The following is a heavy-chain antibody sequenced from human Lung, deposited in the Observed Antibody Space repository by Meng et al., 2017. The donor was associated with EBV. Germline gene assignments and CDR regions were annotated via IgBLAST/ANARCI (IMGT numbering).Heavy chain of an antibody. CDR1: GGSCSTCY. CDR2: INDGGST. J-gene: IGHJ4*02. CDR3: AGGGGSSSWGN. Sequence: QSRRQLGGAGVFKPSGTLTLSCAVYGGSCSTCYGSWLRQAPGKCLAWMVKINDGGSTNYNPALKRRVSISGVTSRNQCSRKLSSVTAADSAVYYCAGGGGSSSWGNWGQGTLVTVSS. V-gene: IGHV4-34*01. D-gene: IGHD6-13*01.